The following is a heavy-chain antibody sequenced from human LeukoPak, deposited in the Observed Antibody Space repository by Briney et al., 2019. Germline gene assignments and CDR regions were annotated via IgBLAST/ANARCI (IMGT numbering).Heavy chain of an antibody. J-gene: IGHJ4*02. V-gene: IGHV3-9*01. Sequence: GRSLRLSCAASGFTFDDYAMHWVRQGPGKGLEWVLGISWSSGTIGYADSAKGRFTISRDNAKNSLYLQMNSLRIDDTAFYYCAFTSARGVYWGQGTLVTVSS. CDR2: ISWSSGTI. CDR1: GFTFDDYA. D-gene: IGHD1-26*01. CDR3: AFTSARGVY.